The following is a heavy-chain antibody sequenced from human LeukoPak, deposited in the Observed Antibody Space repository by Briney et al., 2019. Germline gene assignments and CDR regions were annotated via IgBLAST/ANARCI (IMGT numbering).Heavy chain of an antibody. V-gene: IGHV4-39*01. CDR3: ARLDYGDYVDY. J-gene: IGHJ4*02. CDR1: GGSISSSSCY. D-gene: IGHD4-17*01. CDR2: IYYSGST. Sequence: SETLSLTCTVSGGSISSSSCYWGWIRQPPGKGLEWIGSIYYSGSTYYNPSLKSRVTISVDTSKNQFSLKLSSVTAADTAVYYCARLDYGDYVDYWGQGTLVTVPS.